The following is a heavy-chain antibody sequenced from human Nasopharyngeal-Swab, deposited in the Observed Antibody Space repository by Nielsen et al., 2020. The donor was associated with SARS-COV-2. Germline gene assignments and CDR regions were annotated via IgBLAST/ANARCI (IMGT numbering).Heavy chain of an antibody. CDR2: ISASGGST. CDR1: GFTFSSYA. CDR3: ARDLGGGYCTTTNCPGS. J-gene: IGHJ1*01. V-gene: IGHV3-23*01. D-gene: IGHD2-2*01. Sequence: GEFLKISCAASGFTFSSYAMSWVRQAPGKGLEWVSAISASGGSTYSADSVKGRFTISRDSSTNTLYLQMNNVRAEDTAVYYCARDLGGGYCTTTNCPGSWGQGTLVTVSS.